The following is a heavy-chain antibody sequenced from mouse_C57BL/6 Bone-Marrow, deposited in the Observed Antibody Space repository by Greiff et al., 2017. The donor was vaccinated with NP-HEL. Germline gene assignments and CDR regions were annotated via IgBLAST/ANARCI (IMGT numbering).Heavy chain of an antibody. Sequence: QVQLQQSGPELVKPGASVKLSCKASGYTFTSYDINWVKQRPGQGLEWIGRIYPRDGSTKYNEKFKGKATVTVDTSSSTAYMELHSLTSDDSAVYFCAIDYYGSSYYFDYWGQGTTLTVSS. CDR2: IYPRDGST. CDR1: GYTFTSYD. J-gene: IGHJ2*01. D-gene: IGHD1-1*01. CDR3: AIDYYGSSYYFDY. V-gene: IGHV1-85*01.